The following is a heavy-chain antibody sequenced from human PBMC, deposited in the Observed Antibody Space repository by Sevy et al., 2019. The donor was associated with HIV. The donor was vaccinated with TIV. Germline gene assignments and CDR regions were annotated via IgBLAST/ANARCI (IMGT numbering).Heavy chain of an antibody. CDR1: GFTFSSYW. J-gene: IGHJ4*02. Sequence: GGSLRLSCAASGFTFSSYWMSWVRQAPGKGLEWVANIKQDGSEKYHVDSVKGRFTISRDNAKNSLYLQMNSLRAEDTAVYYCARDIAAADDGGLDYWGQGTLVTVSS. V-gene: IGHV3-7*01. D-gene: IGHD6-13*01. CDR2: IKQDGSEK. CDR3: ARDIAAADDGGLDY.